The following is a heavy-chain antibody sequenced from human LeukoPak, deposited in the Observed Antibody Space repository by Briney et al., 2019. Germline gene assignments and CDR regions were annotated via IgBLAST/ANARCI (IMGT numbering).Heavy chain of an antibody. CDR3: AREVYDSSGNAFDI. CDR2: IYHSGST. CDR1: GGSISSSNW. J-gene: IGHJ3*02. Sequence: SETLSLTCAVSGGSISSSNWWSWVRQPPGKGLEWIGEIYHSGSTNYNPSLKSRVTISVDKSKNQLSLKLSSVTAADTAVYYCAREVYDSSGNAFDIWGQGTMVTVSS. D-gene: IGHD3-22*01. V-gene: IGHV4-4*02.